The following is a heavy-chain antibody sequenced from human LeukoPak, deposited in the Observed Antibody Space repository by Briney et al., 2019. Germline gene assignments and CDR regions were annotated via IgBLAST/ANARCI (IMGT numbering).Heavy chain of an antibody. CDR3: ARTYYYDSSGYYHDY. D-gene: IGHD3-22*01. CDR2: IHTSGST. Sequence: SETLSLTCTVSGGSISSYYWSWIRQPPGKGLEWIGYIHTSGSTNYNPSLKSRVTISVDTSKNQFSLKLSSVTAADTAVYYCARTYYYDSSGYYHDYWGQGTLVTVSS. CDR1: GGSISSYY. J-gene: IGHJ4*02. V-gene: IGHV4-4*09.